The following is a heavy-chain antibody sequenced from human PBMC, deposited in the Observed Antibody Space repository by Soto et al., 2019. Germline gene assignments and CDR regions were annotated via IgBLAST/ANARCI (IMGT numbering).Heavy chain of an antibody. CDR2: INGRGNYI. CDR3: ARVDGIVGATSAFDY. CDR1: GFTFSTYN. J-gene: IGHJ4*02. Sequence: EVLLVESGGGLVKPGGSLRLSCAASGFTFSTYNMNWVRQAPGKGLEWVSSINGRGNYIYYTDAVKGRFTISRDNAKTSLNLQMNSLRAEDTAVYYCARVDGIVGATSAFDYWGQGTLVTVSS. V-gene: IGHV3-21*01. D-gene: IGHD1-26*01.